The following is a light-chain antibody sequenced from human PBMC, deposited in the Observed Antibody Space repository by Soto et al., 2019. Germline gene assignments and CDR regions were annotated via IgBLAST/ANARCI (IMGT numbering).Light chain of an antibody. CDR1: QSVGTN. CDR2: GAS. Sequence: EIVMTQSPATLSMSPGERATLSCRASQSVGTNVAWFQQKPAQPLRLLMYGASTWASGIPVRFSGSGSGTDFTLTISSLQSEDFAIYYCQQYNTWTWTFGQGTKVEVK. J-gene: IGKJ1*01. V-gene: IGKV3-15*01. CDR3: QQYNTWTWT.